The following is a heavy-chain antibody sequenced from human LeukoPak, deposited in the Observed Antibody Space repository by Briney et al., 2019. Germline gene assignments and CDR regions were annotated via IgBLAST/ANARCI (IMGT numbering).Heavy chain of an antibody. J-gene: IGHJ6*03. Sequence: GGSLRLSCAASGFTFSSYWMSWVRQAPGKGLEWVANIKQDGSEKYYVDSVKGRFTISRDNATNSLYLQMNSLRAEDTAVYYCARVGEIAATPHYYYYYMDVWGKGTTVTVSS. CDR1: GFTFSSYW. CDR2: IKQDGSEK. D-gene: IGHD2-15*01. CDR3: ARVGEIAATPHYYYYYMDV. V-gene: IGHV3-7*01.